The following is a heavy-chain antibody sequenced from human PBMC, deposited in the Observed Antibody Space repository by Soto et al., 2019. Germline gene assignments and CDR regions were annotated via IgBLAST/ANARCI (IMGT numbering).Heavy chain of an antibody. CDR1: GGSFSGYY. V-gene: IGHV4-34*01. Sequence: KQSQTLSLTCAVYGGSFSGYYWSWIRQPPGKGLEWIGEINHSGSTNYNPSLKSRVTISVDTSKNQFSLKLSSVTAADTAVYYCARAGMYSSSSDYWGQGTLVTVSS. D-gene: IGHD6-6*01. J-gene: IGHJ4*02. CDR2: INHSGST. CDR3: ARAGMYSSSSDY.